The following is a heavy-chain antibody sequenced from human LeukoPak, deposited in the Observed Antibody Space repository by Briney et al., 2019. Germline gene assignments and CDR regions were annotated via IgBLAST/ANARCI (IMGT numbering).Heavy chain of an antibody. J-gene: IGHJ4*02. CDR1: GFTFSSYS. D-gene: IGHD6-13*01. CDR3: ARVGRGAAEGTFDY. V-gene: IGHV3-48*01. CDR2: ISSSGSTI. Sequence: GGSLRLSCAASGFTFSSYSMNWVRQAPGKGLEWVSYISSSGSTIDYADSVKGRFTISRENAKNSLYLQMNSLRAGDTAVYYCARVGRGAAEGTFDYWGQGTLVTVSS.